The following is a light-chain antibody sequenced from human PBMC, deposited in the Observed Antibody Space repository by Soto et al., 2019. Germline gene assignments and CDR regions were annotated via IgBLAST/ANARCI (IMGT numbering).Light chain of an antibody. CDR1: QSVSSSY. CDR3: QQYGSSPRT. CDR2: GAS. V-gene: IGKV3-20*01. Sequence: EILVTQSPGTLSLSPGERATLSCRASQSVSSSYLAWYQQKPGQAPRLLIYGASSRATGIPDRFSGSGSGTEFTLTISRLQPEDFAVYYCQQYGSSPRTFGQGSKVEI. J-gene: IGKJ1*01.